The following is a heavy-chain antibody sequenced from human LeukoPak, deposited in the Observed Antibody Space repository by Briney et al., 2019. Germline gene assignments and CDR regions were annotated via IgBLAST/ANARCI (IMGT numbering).Heavy chain of an antibody. D-gene: IGHD3-10*01. J-gene: IGHJ4*02. CDR3: AREVVRYYGSGSYYTFDY. Sequence: PSETLSLTCAVYGGSFSGYYWSWIRQPPGKGLEWLGEINHSGSTNYNPSLKSRVTISVDTSKNQFSLKLSSVTAADTAVYYCAREVVRYYGSGSYYTFDYWGQGTLVTVSS. CDR1: GGSFSGYY. V-gene: IGHV4-34*01. CDR2: INHSGST.